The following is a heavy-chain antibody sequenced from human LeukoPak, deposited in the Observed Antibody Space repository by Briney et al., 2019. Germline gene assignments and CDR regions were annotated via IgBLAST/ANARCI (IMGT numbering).Heavy chain of an antibody. Sequence: SETLSLTCTVSGGSISSYYWSWIRQPPGKGLEWIGYIYYSGSTNYNPSLKSRVTISVDTSKNQFSLKLSSVTAADTAVYYCPRFFFFSSSWYYFDYWGQGTLVTVSS. J-gene: IGHJ4*02. V-gene: IGHV4-59*01. D-gene: IGHD6-13*01. CDR1: GGSISSYY. CDR2: IYYSGST. CDR3: PRFFFFSSSWYYFDY.